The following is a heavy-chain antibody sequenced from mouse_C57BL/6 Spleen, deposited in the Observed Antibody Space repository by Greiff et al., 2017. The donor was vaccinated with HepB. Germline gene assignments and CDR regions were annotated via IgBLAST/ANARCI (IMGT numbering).Heavy chain of an antibody. CDR2: IDPSDSYT. CDR1: GYTFTSYW. J-gene: IGHJ2*01. Sequence: VQLQQPGAELVRPGTSVKLSCKASGYTFTSYWMHWVKQRPGQGLEWIGVIDPSDSYTNYNQKFKGKATLTVDTSSSTAYMQLSSLTSEDSAVYYCARVAGRRDYFDYWGQGTTLTVSS. V-gene: IGHV1-59*01. D-gene: IGHD4-1*01. CDR3: ARVAGRRDYFDY.